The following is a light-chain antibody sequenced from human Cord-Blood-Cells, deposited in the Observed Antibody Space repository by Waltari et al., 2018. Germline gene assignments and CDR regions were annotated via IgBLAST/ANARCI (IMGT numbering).Light chain of an antibody. J-gene: IGLJ1*01. CDR1: SSDVVGYNY. CDR2: DVS. CDR3: CSYAGSYTLV. V-gene: IGLV2-11*01. Sequence: QSALTQPRSVSGSPGQSVTISCTGTSSDVVGYNYLSWYQQHPGKAPKLMIYDVSKRPSGVPDRFSGSKSGNTASLTISGLQAEDEADYYCCSYAGSYTLVFGTGTKVTVL.